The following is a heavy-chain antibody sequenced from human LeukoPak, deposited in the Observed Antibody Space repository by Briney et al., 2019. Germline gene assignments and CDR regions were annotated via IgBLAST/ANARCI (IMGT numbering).Heavy chain of an antibody. CDR2: IYTSGST. J-gene: IGHJ6*03. CDR1: GGSISSYH. D-gene: IGHD3-3*01. Sequence: SETLSLTCTVSGGSISSYHWSWIRQPAGKGLEWIGRIYTSGSTNYNPSLKSRVTMSVDTSKNQFALKLSSVTAADTAVYYCARGVTIFGVVIIEDYYYYYMDVWGKGTTVTVSS. V-gene: IGHV4-4*07. CDR3: ARGVTIFGVVIIEDYYYYYMDV.